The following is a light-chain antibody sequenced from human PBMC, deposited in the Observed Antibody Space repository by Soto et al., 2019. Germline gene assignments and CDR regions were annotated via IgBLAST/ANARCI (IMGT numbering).Light chain of an antibody. CDR2: YDS. V-gene: IGLV3-21*04. CDR3: QVWDSSGDHYV. J-gene: IGLJ1*01. Sequence: SYELTQPPSVSVAPGKTARITCGGNNIGSKSVHWYQQKPGQAPVLVIYYDSDRPSGIPERFSGSNSGNTATLTISRVEAGDEADYYCQVWDSSGDHYVLGTGTQVTVL. CDR1: NIGSKS.